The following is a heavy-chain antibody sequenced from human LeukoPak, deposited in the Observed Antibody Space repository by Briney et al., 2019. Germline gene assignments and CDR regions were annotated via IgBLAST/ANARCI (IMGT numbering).Heavy chain of an antibody. CDR1: GFTFSSYS. CDR3: ASCYLGHSSNY. Sequence: PGGSLRLSCAASGFTFSSYSMNWVRQAPGKGLEWISYISSRSSYTIYADSVKGRFTISRDNAKKSLFLQLNSLSAEDTAVYYCASCYLGHSSNYWGQATLVTVSS. J-gene: IGHJ4*02. CDR2: ISSRSSYT. V-gene: IGHV3-21*05. D-gene: IGHD2-15*01.